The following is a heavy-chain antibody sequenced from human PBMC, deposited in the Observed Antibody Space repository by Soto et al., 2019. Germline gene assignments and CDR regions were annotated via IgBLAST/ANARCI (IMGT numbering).Heavy chain of an antibody. D-gene: IGHD4-17*01. CDR3: ASSYGDYVSY. V-gene: IGHV4-39*01. CDR2: IYYSGST. J-gene: IGHJ4*02. Sequence: QLQLQESGPGLVKPSETLSLTCTVSGGSISSSSYYWGWIRQPSGKGLEWIGSIYYSGSTYYNPYLKSRVTISVDTSKNQFSLQLSSVTAADTAVYYCASSYGDYVSYWGQGTLVTVSS. CDR1: GGSISSSSYY.